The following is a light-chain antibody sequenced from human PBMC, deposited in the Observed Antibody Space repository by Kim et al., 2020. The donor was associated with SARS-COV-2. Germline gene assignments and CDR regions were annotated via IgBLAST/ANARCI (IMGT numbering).Light chain of an antibody. CDR3: CSYANGGTWV. J-gene: IGLJ3*02. V-gene: IGLV2-23*01. CDR2: GDN. CDR1: NNDVGSHDL. Sequence: QSITISCSGTNNDVGSHDLVSWYQHHPGTAPKLVIYGDNQRPSGVSSRFSGSKSGNTASLAISGLQPEDEADYYCCSYANGGTWVFGGGTQLTVL.